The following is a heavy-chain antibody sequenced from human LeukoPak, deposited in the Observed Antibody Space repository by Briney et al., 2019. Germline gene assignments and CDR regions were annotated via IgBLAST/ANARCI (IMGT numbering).Heavy chain of an antibody. CDR2: MSGSGGMT. D-gene: IGHD3-22*01. J-gene: IGHJ4*02. Sequence: PGGSLRLSRAVSGFTFSAYAMSWVRQAPGKGLEWVSAMSGSGGMTYYADSVKGRFSISRDNSKNTLHLQMNSLRAEDTAVYYCAKGAMPYYDGSGYNYFDYWGQGTPVTVSS. CDR3: AKGAMPYYDGSGYNYFDY. V-gene: IGHV3-23*01. CDR1: GFTFSAYA.